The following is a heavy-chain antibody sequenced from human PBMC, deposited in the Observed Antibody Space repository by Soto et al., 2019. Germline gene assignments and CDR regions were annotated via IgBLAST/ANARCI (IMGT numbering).Heavy chain of an antibody. V-gene: IGHV4-34*01. J-gene: IGHJ6*02. Sequence: PSETLSLTSAVYGGYFSGYDWSWIRQPPGKGLEWIGEINHSGSTNYNPSLKSRVTISVDTSKNQFSLKLSSVTAADTAVYYCARGSLGSGGYYGMDVWGQGTTVT. CDR2: INHSGST. CDR1: GGYFSGYD. D-gene: IGHD1-26*01. CDR3: ARGSLGSGGYYGMDV.